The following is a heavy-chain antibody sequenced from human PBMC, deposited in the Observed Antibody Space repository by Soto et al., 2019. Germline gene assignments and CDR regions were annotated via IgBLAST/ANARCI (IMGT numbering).Heavy chain of an antibody. Sequence: SETLSLTCTVSGGSISSGGYYWSWIRQHPGKGLEWIGYIYYSGSTYYNPSLKSRVTISVDTSKNQFSLKLSSVTAADTAVYYCARVQLVNKIYNDAFDIWGQGTRVTVSS. J-gene: IGHJ3*02. V-gene: IGHV4-31*03. D-gene: IGHD5-12*01. CDR1: GGSISSGGYY. CDR2: IYYSGST. CDR3: ARVQLVNKIYNDAFDI.